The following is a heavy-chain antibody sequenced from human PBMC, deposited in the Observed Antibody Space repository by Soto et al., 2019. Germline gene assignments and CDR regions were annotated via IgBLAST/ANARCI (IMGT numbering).Heavy chain of an antibody. J-gene: IGHJ6*02. V-gene: IGHV1-18*01. CDR3: ARSGSGSYYSPYYYYGMDV. CDR1: GYTFTSYG. Sequence: ASVEVSCKASGYTFTSYGISWVRQAPGQGLEWMGWISAYNGNTNYAQKLQGRVTMTTDTSTSTAYMELRSLRSDDTAVYYCARSGSGSYYSPYYYYGMDVWGQGTTVTVS. D-gene: IGHD3-10*01. CDR2: ISAYNGNT.